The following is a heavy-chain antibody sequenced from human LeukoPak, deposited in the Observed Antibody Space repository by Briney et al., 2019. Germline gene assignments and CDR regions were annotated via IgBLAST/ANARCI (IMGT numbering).Heavy chain of an antibody. CDR1: GFTFDDYG. J-gene: IGHJ4*02. Sequence: GGSLRLSCAASGFTFDDYGMSWVRHAPGKGLEWVSGINWNGGSTGYADSVKGRFTISRDNAKNSLYLQMNSLRAEDTALYYCARRKGYGDYFDYWGQGTLVTVSS. D-gene: IGHD4-17*01. V-gene: IGHV3-20*04. CDR3: ARRKGYGDYFDY. CDR2: INWNGGST.